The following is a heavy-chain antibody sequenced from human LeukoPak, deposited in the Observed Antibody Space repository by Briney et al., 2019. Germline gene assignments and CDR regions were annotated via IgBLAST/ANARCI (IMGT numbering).Heavy chain of an antibody. Sequence: GGSLRLSCAASGFTFSTHTMAWVRQARGKGLEWVSYISGCTSVIYYADSVKGRFTISRDNAKNSLYLQMNSLRTEDTAIYYCARGLYYIDVWGNGTAVTVS. V-gene: IGHV3-48*01. CDR2: ISGCTSVI. CDR1: GFTFSTHT. J-gene: IGHJ6*03. CDR3: ARGLYYIDV.